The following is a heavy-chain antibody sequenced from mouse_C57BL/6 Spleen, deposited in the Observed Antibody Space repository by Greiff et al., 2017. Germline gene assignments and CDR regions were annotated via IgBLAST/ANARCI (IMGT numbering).Heavy chain of an antibody. CDR3: AKGYDGYLDY. CDR2: IHPNSGST. J-gene: IGHJ2*01. Sequence: QVQLKQPGAELVKPGASVKLSCKASGNTFTSYWMHWVKQRPGQGLEWIGMIHPNSGSTNYNEKFKSKATLTVDKSSSTAYMQLSSLTSEDSAVYYCAKGYDGYLDYWGQGTTLTVSS. V-gene: IGHV1-64*01. CDR1: GNTFTSYW. D-gene: IGHD2-3*01.